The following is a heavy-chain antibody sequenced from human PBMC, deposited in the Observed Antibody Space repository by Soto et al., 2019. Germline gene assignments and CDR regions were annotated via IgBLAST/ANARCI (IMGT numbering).Heavy chain of an antibody. D-gene: IGHD3-16*01. J-gene: IGHJ4*02. Sequence: SGPTLVNPTQTLTLTCTFSGFSLSTSGVGVGWIRQPPGKALEWLALIYWNDDKRYSPSLKNRLTITKDTSKNQVVLTMTNMDPVDTATYYCAHRRGISGPHDYWGQGTLVTVSS. V-gene: IGHV2-5*01. CDR1: GFSLSTSGVG. CDR3: AHRRGISGPHDY. CDR2: IYWNDDK.